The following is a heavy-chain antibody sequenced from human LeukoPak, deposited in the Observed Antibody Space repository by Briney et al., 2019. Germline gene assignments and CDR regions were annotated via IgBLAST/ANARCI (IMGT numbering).Heavy chain of an antibody. CDR3: ARGGVDIVATIKLGNWFDP. CDR2: INHSGST. CDR1: GGSFSGYY. Sequence: SETLSLTCAVYGGSFSGYYWSWIRQPPGKGLEWIGEINHSGSTNYNPSLKSRVTISVDTSKNQFSLKLSSVTAADTAVYYCARGGVDIVATIKLGNWFDPWGQGTLVTVSS. V-gene: IGHV4-34*01. J-gene: IGHJ5*02. D-gene: IGHD5-12*01.